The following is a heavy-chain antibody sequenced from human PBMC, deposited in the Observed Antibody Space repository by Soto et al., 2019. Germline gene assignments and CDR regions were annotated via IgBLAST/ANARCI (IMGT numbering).Heavy chain of an antibody. J-gene: IGHJ4*02. CDR1: GFTFDDYG. CDR2: INWNGGST. Sequence: SGGSLRLSCAASGFTFDDYGMSWVRQAPGKGLEWVSGINWNGGSTGYADSVKGRFTISRDNAKNSLYLQMNSLRAEDTALYYCARDPRSYDSSWFGHVYFDYWGQGTLVTVSS. CDR3: ARDPRSYDSSWFGHVYFDY. D-gene: IGHD3-22*01. V-gene: IGHV3-20*04.